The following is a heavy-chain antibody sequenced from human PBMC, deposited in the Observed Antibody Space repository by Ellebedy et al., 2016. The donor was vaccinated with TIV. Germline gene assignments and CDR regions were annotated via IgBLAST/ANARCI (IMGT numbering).Heavy chain of an antibody. D-gene: IGHD6-19*01. CDR2: IKQDRSEK. V-gene: IGHV3-7*01. CDR3: AKGVAGGAFDI. J-gene: IGHJ3*02. Sequence: GGSLRLSCAASGFTFSSYWMSWVRQAPGKGLEWVANIKQDRSEKYYVDSVKGRFTISRDNAKNSLYLQMNSLRAEDAAVYYCAKGVAGGAFDIWGQGTMVTVSS. CDR1: GFTFSSYW.